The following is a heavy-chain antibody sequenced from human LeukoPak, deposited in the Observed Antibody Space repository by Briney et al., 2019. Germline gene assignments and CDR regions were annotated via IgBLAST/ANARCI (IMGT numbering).Heavy chain of an antibody. D-gene: IGHD1-1*01. Sequence: SETPSLTCTVSGGSISSSNDCWDWIRQPPGRGLEWIASFYYGGSTYYNPSLKSRVTISADTSKNQVSLKLRSVTAADTALYYCTRRRAGRLYNWFDPWGQGTLVTVSS. J-gene: IGHJ5*02. CDR1: GGSISSSNDC. CDR2: FYYGGST. CDR3: TRRRAGRLYNWFDP. V-gene: IGHV4-39*05.